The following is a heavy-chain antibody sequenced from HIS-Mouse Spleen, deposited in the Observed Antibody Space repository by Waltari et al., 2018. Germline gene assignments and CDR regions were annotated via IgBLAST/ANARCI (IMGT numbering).Heavy chain of an antibody. CDR3: ARASRDLLLPRYFDL. CDR2: YYSGST. V-gene: IGHV4-59*01. Sequence: QVQLQESGPGLVKPSETLSLTCTVSGGSISSYYWSWIRQPPGKGLEWIGYYSGSTNYNPALKGRVTISVDTSKTRFSLKLGSVTAADTAVYYCARASRDLLLPRYFDLWGRGTLVTVSS. CDR1: GGSISSYY. J-gene: IGHJ2*01.